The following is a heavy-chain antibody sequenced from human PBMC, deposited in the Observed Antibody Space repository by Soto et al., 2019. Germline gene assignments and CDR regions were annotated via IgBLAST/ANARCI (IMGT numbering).Heavy chain of an antibody. CDR3: STEFPYYVSSDSHLDY. V-gene: IGHV6-1*01. J-gene: IGHJ4*02. CDR1: GDRASGNSAA. Sequence: RTLARERAMSGDRASGNSAAWNWIRRLASRGIEWLGGTYYRSRWYNDEDVAVKRRITVTTDTSKNKFTLHLNAVPPENTAVYYCSTEFPYYVSSDSHLDYWGQGALVTVSS. D-gene: IGHD3-16*01. CDR2: TYYRSRWYN.